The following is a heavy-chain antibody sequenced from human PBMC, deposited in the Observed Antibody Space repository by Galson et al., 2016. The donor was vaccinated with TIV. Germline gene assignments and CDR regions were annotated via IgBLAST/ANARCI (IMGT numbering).Heavy chain of an antibody. Sequence: PALVKPTQTLTLTCTFSGFSLTTSGVGVGWIRQPPGKALEWLAHIYWDDDERYSPSLKSRLTITKDTSKNQVVLKMTNMDPVDTTTYYCAHLPDMFYYGMDVWGQGTTVTVSS. CDR3: AHLPDMFYYGMDV. D-gene: IGHD3-10*02. CDR1: GFSLTTSGVG. J-gene: IGHJ6*02. V-gene: IGHV2-5*02. CDR2: IYWDDDE.